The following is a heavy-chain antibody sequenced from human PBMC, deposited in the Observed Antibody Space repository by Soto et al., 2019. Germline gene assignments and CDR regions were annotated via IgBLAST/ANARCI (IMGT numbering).Heavy chain of an antibody. CDR1: GFTFSSYG. CDR2: IWYDGSNK. Sequence: LRLSCAASGFTFSSYGMHWVRQAPGKGLEWVAVIWYDGSNKYYADSVKGRFTISRDNSKNTLYLQMNSLRAEDTAVYYCARDRERKYFDYWGQGTLVTVSS. J-gene: IGHJ4*02. V-gene: IGHV3-33*01. CDR3: ARDRERKYFDY.